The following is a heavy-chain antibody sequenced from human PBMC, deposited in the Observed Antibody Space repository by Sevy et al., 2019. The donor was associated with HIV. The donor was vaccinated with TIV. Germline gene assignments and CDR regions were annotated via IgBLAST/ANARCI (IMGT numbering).Heavy chain of an antibody. CDR3: ARQQLTLVIDY. V-gene: IGHV4-59*01. CDR1: GGSICSYY. Sequence: SETLSLTCTVSGGSICSYYWSWIRQPPGKGLEWIGYIYYSGSTNYNPSLKSRVTISVDTSKNQFSLKLSSVTAADTAVYYCARQQLTLVIDYWGQGTLVTVSS. J-gene: IGHJ4*02. CDR2: IYYSGST. D-gene: IGHD6-13*01.